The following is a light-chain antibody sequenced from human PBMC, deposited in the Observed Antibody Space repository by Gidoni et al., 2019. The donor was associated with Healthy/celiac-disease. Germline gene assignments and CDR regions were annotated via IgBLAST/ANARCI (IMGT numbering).Light chain of an antibody. Sequence: QSVLTQPPSASGTPGQRVTISCSGSSSNTGSNYVYWYQQLPGTAPKLLIYRNNQRPSGVPARFSGSKSGTAASLAISGLRSEDEADYYCAAWDDSLSVVVFGGGTKLTVL. J-gene: IGLJ2*01. CDR2: RNN. CDR1: SSNTGSNY. CDR3: AAWDDSLSVVV. V-gene: IGLV1-47*01.